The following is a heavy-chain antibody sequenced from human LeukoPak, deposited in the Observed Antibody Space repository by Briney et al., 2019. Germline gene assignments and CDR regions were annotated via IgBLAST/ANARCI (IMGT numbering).Heavy chain of an antibody. J-gene: IGHJ4*02. CDR3: ARGQLWSPYFDY. CDR1: GGSISSGGYY. V-gene: IGHV4-31*03. D-gene: IGHD5-18*01. CDR2: IYYGGST. Sequence: SQTLSLTCTVSGGSISSGGYYWSWIRQHPGKGLEWIGYIYYGGSTYYNPSLKSRVTISVDTSKNQFSLKLSSVTAADTAVYYCARGQLWSPYFDYWGQGTLVTVSS.